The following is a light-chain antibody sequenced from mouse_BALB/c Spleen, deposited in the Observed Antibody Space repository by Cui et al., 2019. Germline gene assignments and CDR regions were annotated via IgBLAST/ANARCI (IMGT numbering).Light chain of an antibody. Sequence: QIVLTQSPAPMSASPGEKVTMTCSASSSVSYMYWYQQKPRSSPKPWIYLTSNLASGVPARFSGSGSGTSYSLTISSMEAEDAATYYCQQWSSNPLTFGAGTKLE. CDR2: LTS. CDR3: QQWSSNPLT. J-gene: IGKJ5*01. CDR1: SSVSY. V-gene: IGKV4-68*01.